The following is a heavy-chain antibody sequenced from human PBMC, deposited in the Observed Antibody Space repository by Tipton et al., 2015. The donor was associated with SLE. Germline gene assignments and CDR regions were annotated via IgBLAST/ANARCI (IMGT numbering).Heavy chain of an antibody. Sequence: TLSLTCTVSGGSISGYYWSWIRQPPGKGLEWIGYIYYSGSTNYNPSLKSRVTISVDTSKNQFSLKLSSVTAADTAVYYCARSQQLSYMDVWGKGTTVTVSS. J-gene: IGHJ6*03. V-gene: IGHV4-59*01. CDR1: GGSISGYY. CDR3: ARSQQLSYMDV. D-gene: IGHD6-13*01. CDR2: IYYSGST.